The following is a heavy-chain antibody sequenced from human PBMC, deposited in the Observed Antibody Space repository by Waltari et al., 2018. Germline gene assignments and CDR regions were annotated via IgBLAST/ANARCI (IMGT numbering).Heavy chain of an antibody. CDR1: GYTFTGYY. Sequence: QVQLVQSGAEVKKPGASVKVSCKASGYTFTGYYMHWVRQAPGQGLEWIGWINPTSGGTNYAQKFQGRVTMTRETSISTAYMELSRLRSDDTAVYYCARDNRGRYNSRTGTTSCGYWGQGTLVTVSS. D-gene: IGHD1-7*01. CDR3: ARDNRGRYNSRTGTTSCGY. V-gene: IGHV1-2*02. CDR2: INPTSGGT. J-gene: IGHJ4*02.